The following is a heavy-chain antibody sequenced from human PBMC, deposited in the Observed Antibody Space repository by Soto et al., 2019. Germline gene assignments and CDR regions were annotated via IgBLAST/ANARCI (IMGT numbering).Heavy chain of an antibody. D-gene: IGHD1-1*01. CDR1: GFTFSYHA. Sequence: QVQLVESGGGVVKPGRSLRLSCAASGFTFSYHALNWVRQAPGKGLEWVAVISYDGDNKYIAEAVKGLLTISRDNPKNTMSLQMNSLITEDTSMYFCARATTTSAFSVIDVWGQDTTVTFSS. CDR2: ISYDGDNK. J-gene: IGHJ6*02. V-gene: IGHV3-30-3*01. CDR3: ARATTTSAFSVIDV.